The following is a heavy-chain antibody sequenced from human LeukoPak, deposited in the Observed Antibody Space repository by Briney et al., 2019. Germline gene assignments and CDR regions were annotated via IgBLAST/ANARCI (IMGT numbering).Heavy chain of an antibody. D-gene: IGHD7-27*01. Sequence: GASVKVSCKASGYTFTSYYMHWVRQAPGQGLEWMGIINPSGGSTSYAQKFQGRVTMTRDMSTSTVYMELSSLRSEDTAVYYCARLPNRGAPQYTNDYWGQGTLVTVSS. J-gene: IGHJ4*02. CDR2: INPSGGST. V-gene: IGHV1-46*01. CDR3: ARLPNRGAPQYTNDY. CDR1: GYTFTSYY.